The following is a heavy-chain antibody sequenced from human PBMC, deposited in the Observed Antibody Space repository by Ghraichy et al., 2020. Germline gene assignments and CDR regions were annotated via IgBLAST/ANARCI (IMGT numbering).Heavy chain of an antibody. V-gene: IGHV3-74*01. D-gene: IGHD2-2*01. CDR3: AGGGIVVPPAWYFDP. CDR1: GFSFSNYW. Sequence: GESLNISCAASGFSFSNYWMHWVRRAPGKGLVWVSRINGDGSSITYADSVRGRFTISRDNAKNTLYLQMNSLRDEDTAVYYCAGGGIVVPPAWYFDPWGQGALVTVSS. J-gene: IGHJ5*02. CDR2: INGDGSSI.